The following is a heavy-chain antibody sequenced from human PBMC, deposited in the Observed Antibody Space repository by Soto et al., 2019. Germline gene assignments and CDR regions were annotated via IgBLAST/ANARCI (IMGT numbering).Heavy chain of an antibody. J-gene: IGHJ4*02. CDR2: ISGSSSSI. CDR1: GFTFNNYN. CDR3: ARGVGAIIGREEY. V-gene: IGHV3-21*01. Sequence: EVQLVESGGGLVKPGGSLRLSCAASGFTFNNYNMNWVRQAPGKGLEWVSSISGSSSSIYYADSVKGRFTISRDNAKNSLYLQMNRLRAEDTAVDYCARGVGAIIGREEYWGQGTLVTVSS. D-gene: IGHD1-26*01.